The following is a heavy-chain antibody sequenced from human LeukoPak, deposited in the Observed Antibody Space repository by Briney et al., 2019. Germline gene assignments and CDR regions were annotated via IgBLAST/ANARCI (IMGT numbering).Heavy chain of an antibody. CDR1: GFTFRSYW. Sequence: PGGSLRLSCAASGFTFRSYWMSWVRQAPGKGLEWVASVKKDGSTKYYVDSVKGRFTISRDNAKNSLFLQVNSLRAEDTAVYYCARGGAAIGDDFDHWGQGTLVTVSS. CDR2: VKKDGSTK. V-gene: IGHV3-7*01. CDR3: ARGGAAIGDDFDH. D-gene: IGHD2-15*01. J-gene: IGHJ4*02.